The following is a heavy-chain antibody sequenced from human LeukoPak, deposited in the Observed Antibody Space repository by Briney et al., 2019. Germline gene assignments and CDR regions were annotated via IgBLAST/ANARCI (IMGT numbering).Heavy chain of an antibody. D-gene: IGHD1-26*01. CDR3: ARDISGRVDY. Sequence: GRSLRLSCAASGFTFSSYAMHWVRQAPGKGLEWVAVISYDGSNKYYADSVKGRFTISRDNSKNTLYLQMNSLRAEDTAVYYCARDISGRVDYWGQGTLVTVSS. J-gene: IGHJ4*02. V-gene: IGHV3-30*04. CDR1: GFTFSSYA. CDR2: ISYDGSNK.